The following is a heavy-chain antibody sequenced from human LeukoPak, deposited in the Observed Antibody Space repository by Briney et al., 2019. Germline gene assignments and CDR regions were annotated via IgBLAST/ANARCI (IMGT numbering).Heavy chain of an antibody. CDR1: GGSISSSNW. CDR2: IYHSGST. D-gene: IGHD3-3*01. Sequence: SETLSLTCAVSGGSISSSNWWSWVSQPPGKGLEWIGEIYHSGSTNYNPSLKSRVTISVDKSKNQFSLKLSSVTAADTAVYYCARDIAAHDFWSGYYAWGQGTLVTVSS. CDR3: ARDIAAHDFWSGYYA. J-gene: IGHJ5*02. V-gene: IGHV4-4*02.